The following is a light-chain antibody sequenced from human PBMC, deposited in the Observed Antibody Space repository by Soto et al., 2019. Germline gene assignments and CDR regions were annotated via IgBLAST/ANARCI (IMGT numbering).Light chain of an antibody. V-gene: IGKV1-5*03. CDR3: QDYSSTSGLT. Sequence: DIQMTQSPSTLSASVGDRVTITCRASQSIITWLAWYQQKPGKAPKLLIYQASTLKSGVPSRCSSSGSATDFTLTISSLQPDDFATYYCQDYSSTSGLTFGGGAKVEIK. CDR2: QAS. J-gene: IGKJ4*01. CDR1: QSIITW.